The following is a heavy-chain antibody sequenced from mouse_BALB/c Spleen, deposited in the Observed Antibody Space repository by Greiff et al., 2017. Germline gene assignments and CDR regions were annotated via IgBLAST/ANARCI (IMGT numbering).Heavy chain of an antibody. D-gene: IGHD1-1*01. CDR3: GRSADYGSSSGFAY. V-gene: IGHV1-37*01. CDR2: INPYNGDT. CDR1: GYSFTGYF. Sequence: EVHLVESGPELVKPGASVKISCKASGYSFTGYFMNWVKQSHGKSLEWIGRINPYNGDTFYNQKFKGKATLTVDKSSSTAHMELLSLTSEDSAVYYCGRSADYGSSSGFAYWGQGTLVTVSA. J-gene: IGHJ3*01.